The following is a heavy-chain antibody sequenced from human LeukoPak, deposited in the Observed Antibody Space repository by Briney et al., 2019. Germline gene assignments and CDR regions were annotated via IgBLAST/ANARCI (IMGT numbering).Heavy chain of an antibody. CDR1: GGSVSSGGYY. CDR2: IHHSGGT. D-gene: IGHD3-3*01. V-gene: IGHV4-30-2*01. J-gene: IGHJ3*02. Sequence: PSETLSLTCTVSGGSVSSGGYYWSWIRQPPGKGLEWIGNIHHSGGTYYNPSLKSRVTISVDRSKNQFSLKLSSVTAADTAVYYCARDHSFYDFWSGPRAFDIWGQGTTVTVSS. CDR3: ARDHSFYDFWSGPRAFDI.